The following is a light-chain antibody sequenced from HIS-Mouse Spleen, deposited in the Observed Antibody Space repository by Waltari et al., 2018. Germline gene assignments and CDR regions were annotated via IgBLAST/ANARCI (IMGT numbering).Light chain of an antibody. V-gene: IGKV2-30*02. Sequence: DVVMTQSPLFPPVTLGQPASISCRSSQSLVHSDGNTYLNWFQQRPGQSPRRLIYKVSNRDSGVPDRFSGSGSGTDFTLKISRVEAEDVGVYYCQQYNSYSRTFGQGTKVEIK. CDR1: QSLVHSDGNTY. CDR3: QQYNSYSRT. CDR2: KVS. J-gene: IGKJ1*01.